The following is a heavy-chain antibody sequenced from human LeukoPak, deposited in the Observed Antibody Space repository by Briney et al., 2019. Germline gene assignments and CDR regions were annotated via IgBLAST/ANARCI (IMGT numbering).Heavy chain of an antibody. CDR1: GFTFSSYS. J-gene: IGHJ5*02. V-gene: IGHV3-21*01. Sequence: GGSLRLSCAASGFTFSSYSMNWVRQAPGKGLEWVSSISSSSSYIYYADSVKGRFTISRDNAKNLLYLQMNSLRAEDTAVYYCARDDSGGQDNWFDPWGQGTLVTVSS. CDR2: ISSSSSYI. D-gene: IGHD1-26*01. CDR3: ARDDSGGQDNWFDP.